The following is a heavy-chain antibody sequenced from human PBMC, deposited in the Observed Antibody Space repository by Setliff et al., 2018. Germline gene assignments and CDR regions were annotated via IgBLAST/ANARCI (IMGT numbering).Heavy chain of an antibody. D-gene: IGHD1-26*01. CDR2: IIPIFGTV. Sequence: SVKVSCKASGGTFSSYDINWVRQAPGQGLEWMGGIIPIFGTVNYAQKFQDRVSIRTDKSTSTAYMELSSLRSEDTAVYYCARERGEIVGPTSYYYYMDVWLDPWGQGTLVTVSS. CDR1: GGTFSSYD. V-gene: IGHV1-69*05. J-gene: IGHJ5*02. CDR3: ARERGEIVGPTSYYYYMDVWLDP.